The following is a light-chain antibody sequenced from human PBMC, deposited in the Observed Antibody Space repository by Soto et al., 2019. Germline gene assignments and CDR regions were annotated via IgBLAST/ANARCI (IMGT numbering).Light chain of an antibody. CDR1: QSLLHSNGYNY. J-gene: IGKJ5*01. CDR3: MQALQTPPT. Sequence: IVMTQSPLSLPVTPGEPASISCRSSQSLLHSNGYNYLDWYLQKPGQSPQLLIYLGSNRASGVPDRFSGSGSGTDFTLKISRVEAEDVGVYYCMQALQTPPTFGQGTRLEN. V-gene: IGKV2-28*01. CDR2: LGS.